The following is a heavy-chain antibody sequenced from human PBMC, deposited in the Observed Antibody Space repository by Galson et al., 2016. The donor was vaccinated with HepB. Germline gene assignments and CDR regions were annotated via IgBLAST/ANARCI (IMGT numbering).Heavy chain of an antibody. J-gene: IGHJ4*02. CDR3: ASLGYCGGDDCHSVF. CDR2: IHYSGNT. CDR1: GTSISSYY. D-gene: IGHD2-21*01. V-gene: IGHV4-59*06. Sequence: SETLSLTCTVSGTSISSYYWSWIRQPPGKGLEWIGYIHYSGNTYYNPSVKSRVIISVDTSKNQFSLKLRSVTATDTAMYYCASLGYCGGDDCHSVFWGQGTLVTVSS.